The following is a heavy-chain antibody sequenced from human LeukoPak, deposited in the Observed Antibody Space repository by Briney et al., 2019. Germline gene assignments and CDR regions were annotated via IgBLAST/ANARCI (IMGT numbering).Heavy chain of an antibody. D-gene: IGHD3-22*01. CDR3: ASLEDTSGYYHDY. V-gene: IGHV7-4-1*02. CDR1: GYMFTNYA. J-gene: IGHJ4*02. CDR2: INSNTGNP. Sequence: GASVKVSCKASGYMFTNYAMNWVRQAPGQGLEWVGWINSNTGNPTYAQGFTGRFVFSLDTSVSTAYLQISSLKAEDTAVYYCASLEDTSGYYHDYWGQGTLVTVSS.